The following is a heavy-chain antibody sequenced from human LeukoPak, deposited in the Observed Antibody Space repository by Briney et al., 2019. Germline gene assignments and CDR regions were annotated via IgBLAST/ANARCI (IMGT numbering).Heavy chain of an antibody. V-gene: IGHV1-69*04. CDR1: GGTFSSYA. CDR3: AREFYSSSSDYYYGMDV. J-gene: IGHJ6*02. D-gene: IGHD6-6*01. CDR2: IIPILGIA. Sequence: SVKVSCKASGGTFSSYAISWVRQPPGQGLEWMGRIIPILGIANYAQKFQGRVTITADKSTSTAYMELSSLRSEDTAVYYCAREFYSSSSDYYYGMDVWGQGTTVTVSS.